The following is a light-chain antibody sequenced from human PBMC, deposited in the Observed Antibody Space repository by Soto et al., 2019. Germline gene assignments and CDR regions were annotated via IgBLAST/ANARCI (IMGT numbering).Light chain of an antibody. CDR1: ESVNNY. CDR2: DAS. J-gene: IGKJ2*01. CDR3: QQYDIWPPYT. V-gene: IGKV3-15*01. Sequence: EVVLTQSPATLSLSPGERATLSCRASESVNNYLAWYQQKPGQAPRLLIYDASTRATGIPPRFSGGGSGTEFTVTISSLQSEDFAIYYCQQYDIWPPYTFGQGTKVEF.